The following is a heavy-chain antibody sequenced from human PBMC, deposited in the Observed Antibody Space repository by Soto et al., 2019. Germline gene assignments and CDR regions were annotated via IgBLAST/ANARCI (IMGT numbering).Heavy chain of an antibody. J-gene: IGHJ4*02. D-gene: IGHD2-15*01. CDR1: GFTFSSYG. Sequence: GGSLILSCAASGFTFSSYGMHWVRQAPGKGLEWVAVISYDGSNKYYADSVKGRFTISRDNSKNTLYLQMNSLRAEDTAVYYCAKDDRGSCYYWGQGTLVTVSS. V-gene: IGHV3-30*18. CDR3: AKDDRGSCYY. CDR2: ISYDGSNK.